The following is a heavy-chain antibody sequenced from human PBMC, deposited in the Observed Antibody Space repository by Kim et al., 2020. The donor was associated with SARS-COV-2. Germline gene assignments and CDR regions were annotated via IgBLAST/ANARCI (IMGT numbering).Heavy chain of an antibody. V-gene: IGHV6-1*01. Sequence: AEPVKSRITTNPDTSKNQFSLQLNSVTPEDTAVYYCARDQIAVAGSLDYWGQGTLVTVSS. D-gene: IGHD6-19*01. J-gene: IGHJ4*02. CDR3: ARDQIAVAGSLDY.